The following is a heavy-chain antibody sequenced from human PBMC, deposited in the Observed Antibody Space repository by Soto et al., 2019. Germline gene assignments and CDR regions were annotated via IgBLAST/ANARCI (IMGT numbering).Heavy chain of an antibody. CDR1: GYTFTSYG. D-gene: IGHD3-10*01. V-gene: IGHV1-18*01. CDR2: ISAYNGNT. J-gene: IGHJ5*02. CDR3: ERERYYGSGSDNWFDP. Sequence: ASVKVSCKASGYTFTSYGISWVRQAPGQGLEWMGWISAYNGNTNYAQKLQGRVTMTTDTSTSTAYMELRSLRSDDTAVYYCERERYYGSGSDNWFDPWGQGTLVTVSS.